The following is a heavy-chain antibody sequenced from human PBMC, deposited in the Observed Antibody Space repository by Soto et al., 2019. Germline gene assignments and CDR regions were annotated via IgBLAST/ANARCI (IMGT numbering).Heavy chain of an antibody. Sequence: EVQLVESGGGLVQPGRSLRLSCAASGFTFDDHAMHWVRQGPGKGLEWVSGISWNSGTIVYADSVKGRFTISRDNTKNSLYLQMDSLRAEDTALYYCAKDLKSTGWYFGVDFWGQGTTVTVSS. CDR3: AKDLKSTGWYFGVDF. J-gene: IGHJ6*02. D-gene: IGHD6-19*01. CDR1: GFTFDDHA. V-gene: IGHV3-9*01. CDR2: ISWNSGTI.